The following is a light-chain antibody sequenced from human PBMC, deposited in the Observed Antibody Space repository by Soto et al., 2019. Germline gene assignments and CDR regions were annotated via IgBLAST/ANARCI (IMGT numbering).Light chain of an antibody. V-gene: IGKV1-5*01. CDR1: QSISSW. J-gene: IGKJ1*01. CDR2: DAS. CDR3: QQYNSYSPCT. Sequence: DIQMTQSPSTLSASVGDRVTITCRASQSISSWLAWYQQKPGKAPKLLIYDASSLESGVPSRFSGSGSGTEFTLTISSLQPDDFATAYCQQYNSYSPCTFGQGTKVEIK.